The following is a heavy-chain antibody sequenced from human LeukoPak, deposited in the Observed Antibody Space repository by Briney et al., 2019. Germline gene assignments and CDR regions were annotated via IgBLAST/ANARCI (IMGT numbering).Heavy chain of an antibody. CDR3: ARSHYDFWSGSGMFDY. D-gene: IGHD3-3*01. V-gene: IGHV4-61*01. CDR2: IYYSGST. Sequence: KPSETLSLTCTVSGGSISISSYYWSWIRQPPGKGLEWIGYIYYSGSTNYNPSLKSRVTISVDTSKNQFSLKLSSVTAADTAVYYCARSHYDFWSGSGMFDYWGQGTLVTVSS. J-gene: IGHJ4*02. CDR1: GGSISISSYY.